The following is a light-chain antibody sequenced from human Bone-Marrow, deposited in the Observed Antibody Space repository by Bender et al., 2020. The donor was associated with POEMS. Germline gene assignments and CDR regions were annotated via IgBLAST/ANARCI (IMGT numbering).Light chain of an antibody. CDR2: SNN. V-gene: IGLV1-44*01. CDR3: SSWDDSLNGWV. J-gene: IGLJ3*02. CDR1: SSTFGNNA. Sequence: QSVLTQPPSASGTPGQRVTISCSGTSSTFGNNAANWYQHVPGTAPKLLIYSNNQRPSGVPDRFSASTSGTSASLAISGLHSDDEADYYCSSWDDSLNGWVFGGGTKLTVL.